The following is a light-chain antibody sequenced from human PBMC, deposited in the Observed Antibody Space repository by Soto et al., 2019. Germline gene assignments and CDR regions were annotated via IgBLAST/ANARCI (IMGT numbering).Light chain of an antibody. CDR1: SSDVGGYNY. V-gene: IGLV2-11*01. J-gene: IGLJ3*02. Sequence: QSALTQPRSVSGSPGQSVTISCTGTSSDVGGYNYVSWYQQHPGKAPELMIYDVSKRPSGVPDRFSGSKSGNTASLTISGLQAEDEADHYCCSYASSYTRVFGGGTKLTVL. CDR3: CSYASSYTRV. CDR2: DVS.